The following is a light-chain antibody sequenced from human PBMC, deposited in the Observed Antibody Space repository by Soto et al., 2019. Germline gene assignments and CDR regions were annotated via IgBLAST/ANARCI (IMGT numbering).Light chain of an antibody. CDR1: QSVSNSY. CDR3: QQYNNWPPIT. CDR2: AAS. Sequence: EIVLTQSPGTLSLSPGERATLSCRASQSVSNSYLAWYQQKPGQAPRLLIYAASNRATGIPARFSGSGSGTEFTLTISSLQSEDFAVYYCQQYNNWPPITFGQGTRLEI. J-gene: IGKJ5*01. V-gene: IGKV3D-15*01.